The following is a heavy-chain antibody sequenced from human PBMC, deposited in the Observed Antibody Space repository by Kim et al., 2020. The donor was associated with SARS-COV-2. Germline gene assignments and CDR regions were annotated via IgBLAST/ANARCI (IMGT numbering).Heavy chain of an antibody. CDR1: GFTFSSYG. CDR2: ISYDGSNK. J-gene: IGHJ6*02. CDR3: AKVVVRYGDYETYYYYGMDV. Sequence: GGSLRLSCAASGFTFSSYGMHWVRQAPGKGLEWVAVISYDGSNKYYADSVKGRFTISRDNSKNTLYLQMNSLRAEDTAVYYCAKVVVRYGDYETYYYYGMDVWGQGTTVTVSS. V-gene: IGHV3-30*18. D-gene: IGHD4-17*01.